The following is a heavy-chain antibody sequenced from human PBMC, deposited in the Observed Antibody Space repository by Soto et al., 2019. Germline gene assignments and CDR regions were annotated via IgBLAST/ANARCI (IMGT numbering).Heavy chain of an antibody. CDR2: IYHSGST. CDR1: GGSISSSNW. D-gene: IGHD6-13*01. J-gene: IGHJ4*02. Sequence: QVQLQESGPGLVKPSGTLSLTCAVSGGSISSSNWWSWVRQRPGKGLEWIGGIYHSGSTYYNPSLKSRVTISVDKSKNQFSLKLSSVTAADTAVYYCARAPYSSSWYYFDYWGQGTLVTVSS. V-gene: IGHV4-4*02. CDR3: ARAPYSSSWYYFDY.